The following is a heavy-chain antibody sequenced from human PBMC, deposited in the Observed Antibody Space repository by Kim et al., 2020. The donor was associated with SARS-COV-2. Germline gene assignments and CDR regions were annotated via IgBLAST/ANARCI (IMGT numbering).Heavy chain of an antibody. J-gene: IGHJ4*02. V-gene: IGHV1-3*01. Sequence: ASVKVSCKASGYTFTIYAIHWVRQAPGQRLEWMGWINAGNGNTRYSQKFQGRVTITRDTSAYTVYMDLSSLRSEDTAVYYCAKGHPSAGVIFDYWGQGTLVTVSS. D-gene: IGHD2-21*01. CDR3: AKGHPSAGVIFDY. CDR2: INAGNGNT. CDR1: GYTFTIYA.